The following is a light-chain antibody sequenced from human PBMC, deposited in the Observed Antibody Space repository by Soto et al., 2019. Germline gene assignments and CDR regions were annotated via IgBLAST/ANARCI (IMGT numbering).Light chain of an antibody. V-gene: IGKV3-11*01. Sequence: IVLTQSPATLSLSPGERATLSCRASQSVSSYLAWYQQKPGQAPRLLIYDVSNRATGIPPRFSGSGSGTDFTLTISSLEPEDYAVYYCQQRADWPPLTFGGGTKVEIK. J-gene: IGKJ4*01. CDR1: QSVSSY. CDR3: QQRADWPPLT. CDR2: DVS.